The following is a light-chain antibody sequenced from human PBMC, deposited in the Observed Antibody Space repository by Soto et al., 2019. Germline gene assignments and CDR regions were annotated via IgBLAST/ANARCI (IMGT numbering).Light chain of an antibody. CDR1: SHDIGGYKY. Sequence: QSALTQPASVSGSPGQSITISCTGTSHDIGGYKYVSWYQQHPGKAPKLMIYEVSNRPSGVSNRFSGSKSGNTASLTISGLQTEDEADYDCCAYTRTSALNVFGTGTKLTVL. CDR2: EVS. J-gene: IGLJ1*01. V-gene: IGLV2-14*01. CDR3: CAYTRTSALNV.